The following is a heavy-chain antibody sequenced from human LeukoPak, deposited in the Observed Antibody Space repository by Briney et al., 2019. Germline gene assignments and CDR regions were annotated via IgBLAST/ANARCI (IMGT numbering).Heavy chain of an antibody. V-gene: IGHV3-21*01. Sequence: PGGSLRLSCAASGFTFSSYSMNWVRQAPGKGLEWVSSISSSSSYIYYADSVKGRFTISRANAKNSLYLQMNSLRAEETAVYYCARDPYSSSWLRGDAFDIWGQGTMVTVSS. CDR1: GFTFSSYS. D-gene: IGHD6-13*01. CDR2: ISSSSSYI. J-gene: IGHJ3*02. CDR3: ARDPYSSSWLRGDAFDI.